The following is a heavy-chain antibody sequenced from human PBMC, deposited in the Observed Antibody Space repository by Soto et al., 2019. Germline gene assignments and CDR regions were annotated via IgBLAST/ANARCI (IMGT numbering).Heavy chain of an antibody. D-gene: IGHD2-15*01. CDR3: ARHAGYCSGGSCYSGLSPVNWFDP. CDR2: IYYSGST. Sequence: SETLSLTCTVSGGSISSSIYYWGWIRQPPGKGLEWIGSIYYSGSTYYNPSLKSRVTISVDTSKNQFSLKLSSVTAADTAVYYCARHAGYCSGGSCYSGLSPVNWFDPWGQGTLVTVSS. J-gene: IGHJ5*02. V-gene: IGHV4-39*01. CDR1: GGSISSSIYY.